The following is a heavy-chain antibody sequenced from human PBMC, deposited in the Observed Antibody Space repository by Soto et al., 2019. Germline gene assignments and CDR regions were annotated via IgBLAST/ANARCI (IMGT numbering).Heavy chain of an antibody. Sequence: SLRLSCVASGFTFKTHWMHWVRQVSGERPVWVTRLNPDGSETDYADSAKDRFTISRDNAKNTPYLQMNSLRAEDTAVYYCARDQNVVLRYFDWPPAYYYYYGMDVWGQGTTVTAP. D-gene: IGHD3-9*01. V-gene: IGHV3-74*01. J-gene: IGHJ6*02. CDR1: GFTFKTHW. CDR2: LNPDGSET. CDR3: ARDQNVVLRYFDWPPAYYYYYGMDV.